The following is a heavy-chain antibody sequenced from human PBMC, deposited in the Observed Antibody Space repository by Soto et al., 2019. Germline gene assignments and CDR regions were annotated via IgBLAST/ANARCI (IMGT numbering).Heavy chain of an antibody. V-gene: IGHV1-8*01. D-gene: IGHD3-3*02. CDR1: GDIFTNFD. CDR3: ARYIYGPGFKA. J-gene: IGHJ5*02. Sequence: QVQLVQPGAEVRKPGASVKVSCKASGDIFTNFDFNWVRQATGQGLEWIGWMRANSGDTGHDQKFQGRVSMTRDTSMSTAYMELSSLRAEDTAVYYCARYIYGPGFKAWGQGTLVFVSS. CDR2: MRANSGDT.